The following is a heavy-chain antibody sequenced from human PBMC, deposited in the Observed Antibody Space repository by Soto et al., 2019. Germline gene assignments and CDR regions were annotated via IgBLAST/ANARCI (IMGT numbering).Heavy chain of an antibody. CDR1: GFTFSSYW. CDR2: MKSDGSST. Sequence: EVQLVESGGGLVQPGGSLRLSCAASGFTFSSYWIHWVRQAPGKWLVWVSRMKSDGSSTTYADSVKGRFTISRDNAKNTLYLQMTSLRAEDTAVYYCARVSREVVPAAIDYWGQGTLVTVSS. CDR3: ARVSREVVPAAIDY. D-gene: IGHD2-2*01. J-gene: IGHJ4*02. V-gene: IGHV3-74*01.